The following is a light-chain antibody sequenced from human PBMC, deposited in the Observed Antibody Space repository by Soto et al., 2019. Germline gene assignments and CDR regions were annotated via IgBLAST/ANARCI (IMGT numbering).Light chain of an antibody. J-gene: IGKJ5*01. CDR3: QQHGSSPIT. V-gene: IGKV3-20*01. Sequence: EIVLTQCPGTLSLSPGERATLSCGASQTVTRNYLAWHQQKPGQTPRLLVYGASSRATGIPDRFSGSGSGTDFTLTISRLEPEDFAVYYCQQHGSSPITFGQGTRLEI. CDR2: GAS. CDR1: QTVTRNY.